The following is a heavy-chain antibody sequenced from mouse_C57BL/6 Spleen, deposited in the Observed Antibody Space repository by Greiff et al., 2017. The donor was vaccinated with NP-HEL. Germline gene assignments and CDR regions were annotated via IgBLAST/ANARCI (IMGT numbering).Heavy chain of an antibody. CDR3: ARSYYYGSSYYFDY. Sequence: VQLQQSGPELVKPGASVKISCKASGYSFTDYNMNWVKQSNGESLEWIGVINPNYGTTSYNQKFKGKATLTVDQSSSTAYMQLNSLTSEDSAVYYCARSYYYGSSYYFDYWGQGTTLTVSS. CDR1: GYSFTDYN. D-gene: IGHD1-1*01. J-gene: IGHJ2*01. CDR2: INPNYGTT. V-gene: IGHV1-39*01.